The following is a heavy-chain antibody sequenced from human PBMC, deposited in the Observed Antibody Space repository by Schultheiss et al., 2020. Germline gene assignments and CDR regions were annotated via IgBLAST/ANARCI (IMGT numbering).Heavy chain of an antibody. Sequence: GGSLRLSCAASGFTFSSYSMNWVRQAPGKGLEWVSRINSDGSSTSYADSVKGRFTISRDNAKNSLYLQMNSLRAEDTAVYYCARKHYQLLWADWYFDLWGRGTLVTVSS. CDR3: ARKHYQLLWADWYFDL. V-gene: IGHV3-74*01. J-gene: IGHJ2*01. D-gene: IGHD2-2*01. CDR1: GFTFSSYS. CDR2: INSDGSST.